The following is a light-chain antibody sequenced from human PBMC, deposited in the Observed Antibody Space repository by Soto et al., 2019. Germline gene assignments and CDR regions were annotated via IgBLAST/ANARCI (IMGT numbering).Light chain of an antibody. CDR3: QQASSFPFT. CDR1: PGISSY. J-gene: IGKJ3*01. Sequence: DVQMPHSPSFVSASVGDRVTSSCRSRPGISSYLAWYQQKPGKAPKLLIYSASSMQSGVPSRFSGSSSRTDFTLTISSLQPEDFATYFCQQASSFPFTFGPGTKVDIK. V-gene: IGKV1-12*01. CDR2: SAS.